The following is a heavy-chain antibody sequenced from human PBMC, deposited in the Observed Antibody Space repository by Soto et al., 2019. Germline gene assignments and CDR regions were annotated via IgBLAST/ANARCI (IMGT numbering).Heavy chain of an antibody. Sequence: SETLSLTCTVSGGSISSGDYYWSWIRQPPGKGLEWIGYIYYSGSTYYNPSLKSRVTISVDTSKNQFSLKLSSVTAADTAVYYCARDPTSWRLRYFAWGLGHWFDTWGQGTLVTVSS. CDR1: GGSISSGDYY. CDR2: IYYSGST. J-gene: IGHJ5*02. V-gene: IGHV4-30-4*01. D-gene: IGHD3-9*01. CDR3: ARDPTSWRLRYFAWGLGHWFDT.